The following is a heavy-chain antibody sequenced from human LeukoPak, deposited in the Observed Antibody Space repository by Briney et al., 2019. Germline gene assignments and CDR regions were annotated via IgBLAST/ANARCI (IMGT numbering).Heavy chain of an antibody. CDR3: ARDFDYYYGMDV. CDR2: IYSGGST. CDR1: GFTFSNAW. Sequence: GGSLRLSCAASGFTFSNAWMSWVRQAPGKGLEWVSVIYSGGSTYYADSVKGRFTISRDNSKNTLYLQMNSLRAEDTAVYYCARDFDYYYGMDVWGQGTTVTVSS. V-gene: IGHV3-53*01. J-gene: IGHJ6*02.